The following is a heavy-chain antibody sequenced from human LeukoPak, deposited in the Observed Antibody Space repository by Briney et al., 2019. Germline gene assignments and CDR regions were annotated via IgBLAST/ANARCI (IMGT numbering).Heavy chain of an antibody. CDR3: AAAIAAAGGFDY. D-gene: IGHD6-13*01. CDR2: INSDESST. CDR1: GFTFSSYW. Sequence: PGGSLRLSCAASGFTFSSYWMHWVRQAPGKGLVWVSRINSDESSTSYADSVKGRFTISRDNAKNTLYLQMNSLRAEDTAVYYCAAAIAAAGGFDYWGQGTLVTVSS. J-gene: IGHJ4*02. V-gene: IGHV3-74*01.